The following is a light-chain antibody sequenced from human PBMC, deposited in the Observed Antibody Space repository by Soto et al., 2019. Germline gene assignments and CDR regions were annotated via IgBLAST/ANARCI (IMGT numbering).Light chain of an antibody. CDR3: CSYAGSSTSWV. V-gene: IGLV2-23*02. Sequence: QSALTKPASVSLSPGQSITISCTGTSSDLGTYNLVSWYQQHPGRAPKLILFEVAKRPSGVSGRFSGSKSGNTASLTISGLQTEDQADYYCCSYAGSSTSWVFGGGTKVTVL. CDR2: EVA. J-gene: IGLJ3*02. CDR1: SSDLGTYNL.